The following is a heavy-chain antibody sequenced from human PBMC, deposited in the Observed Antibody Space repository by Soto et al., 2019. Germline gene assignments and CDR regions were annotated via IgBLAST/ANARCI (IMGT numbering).Heavy chain of an antibody. D-gene: IGHD3-3*01. CDR1: GFTFSDYY. CDR3: ARTDYDFWSGYVSVDYYYYYMDV. V-gene: IGHV3-11*01. Sequence: GGSLRLSCAASGFTFSDYYMSWIRQAPGKGLEWVSYISSSGSTIYYADSVKGRFTISRDNAKNSLYLQMNSLRAEDTAVYYCARTDYDFWSGYVSVDYYYYYMDVWGKGTTVTVSS. J-gene: IGHJ6*03. CDR2: ISSSGSTI.